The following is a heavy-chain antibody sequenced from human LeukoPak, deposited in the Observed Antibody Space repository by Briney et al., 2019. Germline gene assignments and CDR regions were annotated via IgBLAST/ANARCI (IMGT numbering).Heavy chain of an antibody. CDR3: ARERNYGDSFFDY. J-gene: IGHJ4*02. CDR1: GASISTAGYY. V-gene: IGHV4-31*03. Sequence: PSQTLSLTCSFSGASISTAGYYWTWIRQHPGKGLEWIGYIYYSGSTYYNPSLKSRVTILVDTSKNQFSLRLSSVTAADTAVYYCARERNYGDSFFDYWGQGTLVTVSS. CDR2: IYYSGST. D-gene: IGHD4-17*01.